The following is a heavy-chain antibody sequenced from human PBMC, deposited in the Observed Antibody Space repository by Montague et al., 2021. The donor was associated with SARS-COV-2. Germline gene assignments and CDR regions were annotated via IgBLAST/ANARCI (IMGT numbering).Heavy chain of an antibody. J-gene: IGHJ6*02. CDR1: GFTFSSYG. CDR2: ISYDGSNK. V-gene: IGHV3-30*18. D-gene: IGHD2-2*01. Sequence: SLRLSCAASGFTFSSYGIHWVRQAPDKGLEWVAVISYDGSNKHYXDSVRGRFTISRDNSKNTLYLQMNSLRAEDTAVYYCAKDQGDCSSSRCFRGWTYYYYGMDVWGQGTTVTVS. CDR3: AKDQGDCSSSRCFRGWTYYYYGMDV.